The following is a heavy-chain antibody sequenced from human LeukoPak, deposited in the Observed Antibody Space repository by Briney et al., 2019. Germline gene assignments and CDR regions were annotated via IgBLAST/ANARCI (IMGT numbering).Heavy chain of an antibody. CDR2: ISSSSSYI. J-gene: IGHJ4*02. CDR1: GFTFSSYS. Sequence: GGSLRLSCAASGFTFSSYSMNWVRQAPGKGLEWVSSISSSSSYIYYADTVKGRFTISRDNAKNTLYLQMNSLRAGDTAVYYCARDQGYSRSFDYWGQGTLVTVSS. V-gene: IGHV3-21*04. CDR3: ARDQGYSRSFDY. D-gene: IGHD6-13*01.